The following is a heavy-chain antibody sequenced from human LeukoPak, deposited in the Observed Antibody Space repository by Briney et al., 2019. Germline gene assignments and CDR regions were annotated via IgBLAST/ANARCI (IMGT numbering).Heavy chain of an antibody. CDR1: GFTFRSYA. J-gene: IGHJ4*02. CDR3: AQRGYSGYGSPSY. Sequence: QAGGSLRLSCAASGFTFRSYAMGWVRQAPGKGLEWVSAISGSGDDSTYYADSVKGRFTISRDNSKNTLYLQMNSLRAEDTAVYYCAQRGYSGYGSPSYWGQGTLVTVSS. D-gene: IGHD5-12*01. V-gene: IGHV3-23*01. CDR2: ISGSGDDST.